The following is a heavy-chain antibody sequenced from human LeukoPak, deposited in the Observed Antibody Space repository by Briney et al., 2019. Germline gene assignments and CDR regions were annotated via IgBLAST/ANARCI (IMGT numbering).Heavy chain of an antibody. CDR2: ISGSGGST. CDR1: GFTFSSYA. J-gene: IGHJ3*02. Sequence: PGGSLRLSCAASGFTFSSYAMSWVRQAPGKGLEWVSAISGSGGSTYYADSVKGRFTISSDNSKNTLYLQMNSLRAEDTAVYSCAKDFFRRITMIVVVIGPFDIWGQGTMVTVSS. CDR3: AKDFFRRITMIVVVIGPFDI. D-gene: IGHD3-22*01. V-gene: IGHV3-23*01.